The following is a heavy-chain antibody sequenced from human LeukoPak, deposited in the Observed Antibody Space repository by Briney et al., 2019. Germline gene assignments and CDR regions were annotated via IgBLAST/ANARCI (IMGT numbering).Heavy chain of an antibody. CDR1: GGSISSYY. CDR3: ARGLGGEGYGYLGAYYYYYMDV. V-gene: IGHV4-59*08. D-gene: IGHD5-18*01. J-gene: IGHJ6*03. Sequence: SETLSLTCTVSGGSISSYYWSWIRQPPGKGLEWIGYIYYSGSTNYKPSLKSRVTISVDTSKNQFSLKLSSVAAADTAVYYCARGLGGEGYGYLGAYYYYYMDVWGKGTTVTISS. CDR2: IYYSGST.